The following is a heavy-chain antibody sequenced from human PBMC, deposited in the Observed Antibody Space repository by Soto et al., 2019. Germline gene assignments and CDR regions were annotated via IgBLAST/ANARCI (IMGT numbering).Heavy chain of an antibody. J-gene: IGHJ5*02. Sequence: GGSLRLSCDAYGFTFSSYDMSWVRQGPGKSLAWVSAISGSGGSTYYADSVKGRFTISRDNSKNTLYLQMNSLRDEDTAVYYCAKCVAPNYYDSSGYSNWFDPWGQGTLVTVS. V-gene: IGHV3-23*01. CDR3: AKCVAPNYYDSSGYSNWFDP. CDR1: GFTFSSYD. D-gene: IGHD3-22*01. CDR2: ISGSGGST.